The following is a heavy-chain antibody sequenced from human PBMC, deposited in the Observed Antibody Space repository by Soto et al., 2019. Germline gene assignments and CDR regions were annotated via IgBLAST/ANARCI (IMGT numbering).Heavy chain of an antibody. CDR3: ASRTYAIDV. V-gene: IGHV4-4*02. CDR2: IFHNGNT. J-gene: IGHJ6*02. Sequence: QVQLQESGPGLVKPSGTLSLTCAVSGGSISSSNWWSWVRQPPGKGLEWIGEIFHNGNTYSNPSLTGRVTMSGDKSKNQFSRNLNSVTAADTAVYYCASRTYAIDVWGQGTTVTVSS. CDR1: GGSISSSNW.